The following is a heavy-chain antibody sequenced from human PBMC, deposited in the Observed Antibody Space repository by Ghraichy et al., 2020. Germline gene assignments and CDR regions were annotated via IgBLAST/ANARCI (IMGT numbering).Heavy chain of an antibody. CDR2: ISSRSTTM. J-gene: IGHJ6*02. CDR1: GFDFSRHD. CDR3: ARDLSSPKYAMYF. V-gene: IGHV3-48*02. Sequence: GGSLRLSCAVSGFDFSRHDMSWVRQPPGKGLEWVVYISSRSTTMFYADSVKGRFTISRDNAKNSLDLQMNTLRDEDTAVYYCARDLSSPKYAMYFCGQGTPVTVSS.